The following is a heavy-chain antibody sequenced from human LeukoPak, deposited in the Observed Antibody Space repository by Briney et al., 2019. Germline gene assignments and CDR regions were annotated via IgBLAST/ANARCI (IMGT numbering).Heavy chain of an antibody. CDR2: ISYDGSSK. Sequence: GGSLRLSCAASGFAFSSYSMHWVRQARGKGLEWVAGISYDGSSKYYADSVKGRFTISRDNSMNTLYLQMNSLRPEDTAVYYCAGLDTALVFDYFDYWGLGTLVTVSS. CDR3: AGLDTALVFDYFDY. D-gene: IGHD5-18*01. V-gene: IGHV3-30*04. CDR1: GFAFSSYS. J-gene: IGHJ4*02.